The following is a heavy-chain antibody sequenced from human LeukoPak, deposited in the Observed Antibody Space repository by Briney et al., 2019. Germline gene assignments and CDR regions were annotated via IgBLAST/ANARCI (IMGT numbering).Heavy chain of an antibody. CDR3: VKWDWG. Sequence: GGSLRLSCAASGFTFSSYWMHWVRQAPGKGLVWVSRINSDGSTTNSADSVEGRFTTSRDNAKNTVYLQMNSLRAEDTAVYYCVKWDWGGGQGTLVTVSS. CDR2: INSDGSTT. CDR1: GFTFSSYW. J-gene: IGHJ4*02. D-gene: IGHD3-16*01. V-gene: IGHV3-74*01.